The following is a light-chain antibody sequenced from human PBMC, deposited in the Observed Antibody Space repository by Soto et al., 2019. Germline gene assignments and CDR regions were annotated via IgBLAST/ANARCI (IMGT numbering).Light chain of an antibody. CDR3: SSYTSSSTLYV. CDR1: SXDVGGYTY. Sequence: QSVLTQPASVSGSPRQSITICCTGASXDVGGYTYVSWYQQHPGKAPKLMIYEVNNRPSGVSNRFSGSKSGNTASLTISGLQAEDEADYYCSSYTSSSTLYVFGTGTKVTVL. V-gene: IGLV2-14*01. J-gene: IGLJ1*01. CDR2: EVN.